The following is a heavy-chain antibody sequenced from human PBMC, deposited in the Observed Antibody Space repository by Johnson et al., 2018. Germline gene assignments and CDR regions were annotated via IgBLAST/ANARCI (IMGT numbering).Heavy chain of an antibody. Sequence: VQLVESGGGLVQPGGSLRLSCAASGFTFSSYAMSWVRQAPGKGLEWVSVISGSGGSPYYADSVKGRFTISRDNSKNTLYLHMNSLRAEDTAVYYCAKTGSSDLSSFYYYYYMDVWGKGTSVTVSS. CDR2: ISGSGGSP. V-gene: IGHV3-23*04. CDR3: AKTGSSDLSSFYYYYYMDV. CDR1: GFTFSSYA. J-gene: IGHJ6*03. D-gene: IGHD1-26*01.